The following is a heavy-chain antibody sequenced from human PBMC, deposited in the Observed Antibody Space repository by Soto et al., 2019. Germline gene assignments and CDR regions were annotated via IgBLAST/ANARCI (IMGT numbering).Heavy chain of an antibody. V-gene: IGHV3-53*05. CDR1: GFSVTSNY. J-gene: IGHJ6*02. D-gene: IGHD4-17*01. Sequence: EVQLVETGGGLIQPGGSLRLSCVASGFSVTSNYMTWVRQAPGKGPEWVSVMYSNGHTHYADSVEGRFTISRDRSSNTLYLQMTSLRREDTAVYYCARESGSPVTYHYSYGMDVWGQGTTVTVSS. CDR3: ARESGSPVTYHYSYGMDV. CDR2: MYSNGHT.